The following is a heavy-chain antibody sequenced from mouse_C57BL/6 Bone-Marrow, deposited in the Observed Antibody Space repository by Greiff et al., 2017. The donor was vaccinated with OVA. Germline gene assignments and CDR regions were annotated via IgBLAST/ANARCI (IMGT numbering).Heavy chain of an antibody. CDR3: ARGAYYSNYDWYFDV. V-gene: IGHV4-1*01. CDR1: GIDFSRYW. CDR2: INPDSSTI. Sequence: DVHLVESGGGLVQPGGSLKLSCAASGIDFSRYWMSWVRRAPGKGLEWIGEINPDSSTINYAPSLKDKFIISRDNAKNTLYLQMSKVRSEDTALYYCARGAYYSNYDWYFDVWGTGTTVTVSS. D-gene: IGHD2-5*01. J-gene: IGHJ1*03.